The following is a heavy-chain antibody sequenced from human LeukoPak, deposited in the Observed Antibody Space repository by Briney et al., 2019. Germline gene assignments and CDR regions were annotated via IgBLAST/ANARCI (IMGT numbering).Heavy chain of an antibody. CDR3: ASGYCSGGSCGGLYYYYGMDV. D-gene: IGHD2-15*01. CDR1: GGSISSSSYY. V-gene: IGHV4-39*01. CDR2: IYYSRST. J-gene: IGHJ6*02. Sequence: SETLSLTCTVSGGSISSSSYYWGWIRQPPGKGLEWIGSIYYSRSTYYNPSLKSRVTISVDTSKNQFSLKLSSVTAADTAVYYCASGYCSGGSCGGLYYYYGMDVWGQGTTVTVSS.